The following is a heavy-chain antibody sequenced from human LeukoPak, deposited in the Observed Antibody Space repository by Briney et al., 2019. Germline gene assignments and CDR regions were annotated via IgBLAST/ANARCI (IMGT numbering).Heavy chain of an antibody. V-gene: IGHV1-8*01. J-gene: IGHJ5*02. Sequence: ASVKVSCKDSGYTFTSYDINWVRQATGQGLEWMGWMNPNSGNTGYAQKFQGRVTMTRNTSISTAYMELSSLRSEDTAVYYCARVRGQRYWFDPWGQGTLVTVS. CDR2: MNPNSGNT. CDR1: GYTFTSYD. D-gene: IGHD5-12*01. CDR3: ARVRGQRYWFDP.